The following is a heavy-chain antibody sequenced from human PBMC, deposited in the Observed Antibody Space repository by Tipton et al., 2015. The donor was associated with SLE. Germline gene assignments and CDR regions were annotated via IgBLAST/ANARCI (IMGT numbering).Heavy chain of an antibody. J-gene: IGHJ4*02. D-gene: IGHD6-6*01. Sequence: TLSLTCTVSGGSVSSSGYSWSWFRQPPGKGLEWIGYIYYSGSTNYNPSLKSRVTISVDTSKNQFSLKLSSVTAADTAVYYCARAGYSSSSGPFDYWGQGTLVTVTS. CDR2: IYYSGST. CDR1: GGSVSSSGYS. V-gene: IGHV4-61*08. CDR3: ARAGYSSSSGPFDY.